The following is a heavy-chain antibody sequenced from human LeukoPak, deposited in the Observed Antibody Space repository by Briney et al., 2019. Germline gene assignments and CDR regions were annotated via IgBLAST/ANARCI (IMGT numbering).Heavy chain of an antibody. V-gene: IGHV3-30-3*02. CDR2: ISYDGSNK. CDR3: AKSGALRYQLLKDWFDP. CDR1: GYTFTGYY. J-gene: IGHJ5*02. D-gene: IGHD2-2*01. Sequence: SCKASGYTFTGYYMHWVRQAPGKGLEWVAVISYDGSNKYYADSVKGRFTISRDNSKNTLYLQMNSLRAEDTAVYYCAKSGALRYQLLKDWFDPWGQGTLVTVSS.